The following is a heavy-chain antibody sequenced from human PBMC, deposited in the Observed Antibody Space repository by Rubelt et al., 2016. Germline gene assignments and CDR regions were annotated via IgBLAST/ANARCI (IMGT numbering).Heavy chain of an antibody. CDR1: GGSFRGYY. CDR2: INHSGST. CDR3: ASDRTPGGYDSGMDV. J-gene: IGHJ6*02. D-gene: IGHD5-12*01. V-gene: IGHV4-34*01. Sequence: QVQLQQWGAGLLKPSETLSLTCAVYGGSFRGYYWSWIRQPPGKGLEWIGEINHSGSTNYNPSLKSRVTISKDRSKNQFSLNLRSVTAADTAVYYCASDRTPGGYDSGMDVWGQGTTVTVSS.